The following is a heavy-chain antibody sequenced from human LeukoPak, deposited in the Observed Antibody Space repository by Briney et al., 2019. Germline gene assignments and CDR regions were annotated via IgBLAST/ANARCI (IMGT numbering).Heavy chain of an antibody. D-gene: IGHD1-26*01. CDR2: IGGSGAGT. CDR3: AKGGKWGVTPFDY. V-gene: IGHV3-23*01. J-gene: IGHJ4*02. Sequence: GGSLRLSCAASGFTFSSSAMSWVRQAPGKGLEWVSGIGGSGAGTYYAVSVKGRFTISRDNSKNTLYLQVNSLRAEDTAVYYCAKGGKWGVTPFDYWGQGTLVTVSS. CDR1: GFTFSSSA.